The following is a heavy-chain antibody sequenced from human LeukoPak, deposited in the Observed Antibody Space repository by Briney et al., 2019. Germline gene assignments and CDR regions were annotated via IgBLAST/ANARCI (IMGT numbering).Heavy chain of an antibody. Sequence: SVKVSCKTSGGTFSSYAISWVRQAPGQGLEWMGGIIPIFGTASYAQKFQGRVTITTDESTSTAYMELSSLRSEDTAVYYCAREPFKVYSSSRDLGYSYWGQGTLVTVSS. CDR3: AREPFKVYSSSRDLGYSY. D-gene: IGHD6-6*01. V-gene: IGHV1-69*05. J-gene: IGHJ4*02. CDR1: GGTFSSYA. CDR2: IIPIFGTA.